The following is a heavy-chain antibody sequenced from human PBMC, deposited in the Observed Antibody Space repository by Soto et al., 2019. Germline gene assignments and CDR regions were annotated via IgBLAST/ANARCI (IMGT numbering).Heavy chain of an antibody. CDR3: AKGGAVLLDPFDV. V-gene: IGHV3-23*01. D-gene: IGHD1-26*01. CDR1: GFTFSSFA. CDR2: VTSSASST. J-gene: IGHJ3*01. Sequence: GGSLRLSCAASGFTFSSFAMNWVRLPPGRGLEWVAAVTSSASSTHYADSVKGRFTISRDNSKNTLYLQMNSLRADDTAVYYCAKGGAVLLDPFDVWGQGTMVTVS.